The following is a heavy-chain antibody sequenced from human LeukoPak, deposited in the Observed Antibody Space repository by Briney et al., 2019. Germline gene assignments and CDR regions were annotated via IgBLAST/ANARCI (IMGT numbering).Heavy chain of an antibody. CDR1: GDSVSSNIAA. D-gene: IGHD3-16*01. CDR2: TYYRSKWYN. J-gene: IGHJ4*02. Sequence: SQTLSLTFGISGDSVSSNIAAWDWIRQSPSRGLEWLGRTYYRSKWYNDYAISVKSRISINADASKNQISLHLNSVTPEDTGVYYCARDMTEWSQGTLVTVSS. V-gene: IGHV6-1*01. CDR3: ARDMTE.